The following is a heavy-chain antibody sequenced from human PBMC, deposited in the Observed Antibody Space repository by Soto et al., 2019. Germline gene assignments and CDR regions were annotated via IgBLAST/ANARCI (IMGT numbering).Heavy chain of an antibody. CDR1: GFTFSSYA. J-gene: IGHJ3*02. Sequence: QVQLVESGGGVVQPGRSLRLSCAASGFTFSSYAMHWVRQAPGKGLEWLAVISYDGSNKYYADSVKGRFTISGDNSKNTLYRQMNSLRAEDTAVYYCARDPDRGRYYVGAFDIWGQGTMVTVSS. D-gene: IGHD1-26*01. CDR3: ARDPDRGRYYVGAFDI. CDR2: ISYDGSNK. V-gene: IGHV3-30-3*01.